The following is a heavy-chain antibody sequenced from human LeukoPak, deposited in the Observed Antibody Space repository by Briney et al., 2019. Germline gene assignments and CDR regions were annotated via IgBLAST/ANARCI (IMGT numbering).Heavy chain of an antibody. Sequence: SQTLSLTCTVSGGSISSGSYYWSWIRQPAGKGLEWIGRIYTSGSTNYNPSLKSRVTISLDTSKNQFSLKLSSVTAADTAVYYCATNSDDFWSGYYYYYYYMDVWGKGTTVTVSS. D-gene: IGHD3-3*01. V-gene: IGHV4-61*02. J-gene: IGHJ6*03. CDR1: GGSISSGSYY. CDR2: IYTSGST. CDR3: ATNSDDFWSGYYYYYYYMDV.